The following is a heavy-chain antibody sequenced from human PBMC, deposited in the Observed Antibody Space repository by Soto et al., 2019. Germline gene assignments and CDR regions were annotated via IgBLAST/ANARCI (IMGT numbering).Heavy chain of an antibody. V-gene: IGHV4-59*01. J-gene: IGHJ4*02. CDR3: ARGWGSKWYYFDS. CDR2: IFDNGDV. D-gene: IGHD3-16*01. Sequence: PSETLSLTCTVSGVSSTSFYWSWIRQSPGKGLEWIGYIFDNGDVKYNPSLMSRLTMSIDMSKNEFSLRLKSVTAADTAMYYCARGWGSKWYYFDSWGEGTLLTVS. CDR1: GVSSTSFY.